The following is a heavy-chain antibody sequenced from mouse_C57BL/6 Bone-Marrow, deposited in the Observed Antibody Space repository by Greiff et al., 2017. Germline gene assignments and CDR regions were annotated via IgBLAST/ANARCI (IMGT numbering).Heavy chain of an antibody. D-gene: IGHD1-1*01. CDR1: GYTFTDYY. V-gene: IGHV1-26*01. Sequence: VQLQQSGPELVKPGASVKISCKASGYTFTDYYMNWVKQSHGKSLEWIGDINPNNGGTSYNQKFKGKATLTVDKSSSTAYMELRSLTSEDSAVYYCARDGYYGSSYWYFDVWGTGTTVTVSS. CDR3: ARDGYYGSSYWYFDV. J-gene: IGHJ1*03. CDR2: INPNNGGT.